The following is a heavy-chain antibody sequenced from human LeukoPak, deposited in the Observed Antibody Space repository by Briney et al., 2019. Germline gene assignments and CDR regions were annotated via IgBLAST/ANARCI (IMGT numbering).Heavy chain of an antibody. CDR2: INPSGGST. CDR3: ARGKGSITMIVVVSNFDY. V-gene: IGHV1-46*01. D-gene: IGHD3-22*01. Sequence: ASVKVSCKASGYTFTSYYMHWVRQAPGQGLEWMGIINPSGGSTSYAQKFQGRVTMTRDTSTSTVYMELSSLRSEDTAVYYCARGKGSITMIVVVSNFDYWGQGTLVTVSS. J-gene: IGHJ4*02. CDR1: GYTFTSYY.